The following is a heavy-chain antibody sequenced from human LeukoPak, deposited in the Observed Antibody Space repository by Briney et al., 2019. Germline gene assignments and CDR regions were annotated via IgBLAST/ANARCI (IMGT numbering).Heavy chain of an antibody. CDR2: IYPGDSDT. CDR3: ARSGLGQRLPLDY. D-gene: IGHD2-21*02. CDR1: GYGFTRYW. V-gene: IGHV5-51*01. J-gene: IGHJ4*02. Sequence: GESLKISCKGSGYGFTRYWIGWVRQMPGKGLEWMGIIYPGDSDTRYSPSFQGQVTISADKSISTAYLQWSSLKASDTAMYYCARSGLGQRLPLDYWGQGTLVTVSS.